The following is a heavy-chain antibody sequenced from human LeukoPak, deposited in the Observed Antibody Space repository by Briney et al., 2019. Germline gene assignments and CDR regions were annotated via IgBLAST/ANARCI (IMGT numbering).Heavy chain of an antibody. CDR3: VRGADTGYSSDS. CDR1: RFIFSSYA. Sequence: GGSLRLSCAASRFIFSSYAMSWVRQAPGKGLEWVSAISDSGDNTYYADSVKGRFTISRDNSWNTLYLQMNSLRVEDTAVYYCVRGADTGYSSDSWGQGTLVTVSS. J-gene: IGHJ4*02. D-gene: IGHD3-9*01. CDR2: ISDSGDNT. V-gene: IGHV3-23*01.